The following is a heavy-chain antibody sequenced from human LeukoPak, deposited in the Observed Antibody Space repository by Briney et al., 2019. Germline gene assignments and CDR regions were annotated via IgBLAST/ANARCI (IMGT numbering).Heavy chain of an antibody. CDR3: AKGGKWDVTPFDY. Sequence: AGGSLRLSCAASGFTFTSYSMNWVRQAPGKRLEWVLTISGGGGSTYYADSVKGRFTISRDNSKNTLYLQVNSLRAEDTAVYYCAKGGKWDVTPFDYWGQGTLVTVSS. D-gene: IGHD1-26*01. CDR2: ISGGGGST. V-gene: IGHV3-23*01. J-gene: IGHJ4*02. CDR1: GFTFTSYS.